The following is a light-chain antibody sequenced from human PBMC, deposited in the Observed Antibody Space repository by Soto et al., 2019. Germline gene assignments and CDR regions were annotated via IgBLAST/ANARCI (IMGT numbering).Light chain of an antibody. CDR2: VGTGGIVG. CDR3: GADHGSGSNFVVV. V-gene: IGLV9-49*01. J-gene: IGLJ2*01. Sequence: QSVLTQPPSASASLGASVTITCTLSSGYSNYKVDWYQQRPGKGPRFVMRVGTGGIVGSKGDGIPDGFSVLGSGLNRYLTIKNIQEEDESDYHCGADHGSGSNFVVVFGGGTKLTVL. CDR1: SGYSNYK.